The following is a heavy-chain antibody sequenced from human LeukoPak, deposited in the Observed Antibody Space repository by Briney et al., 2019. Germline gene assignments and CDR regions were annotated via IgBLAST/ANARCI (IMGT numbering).Heavy chain of an antibody. CDR1: GYTYTNYA. J-gene: IGHJ6*03. CDR2: IIPLFDTA. Sequence: SVKVSCKASGYTYTNYAISWVRQAPGQRLEWMEGIIPLFDTANYLHTFEGRVTITADESTSTAYMELSSLRSEDTAVYYCAREGLWSGYNYYYYYMDVWGKGTTVTVSS. D-gene: IGHD3-3*01. CDR3: AREGLWSGYNYYYYYMDV. V-gene: IGHV1-69*13.